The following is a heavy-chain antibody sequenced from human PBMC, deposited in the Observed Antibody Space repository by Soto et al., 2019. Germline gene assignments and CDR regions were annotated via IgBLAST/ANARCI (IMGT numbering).Heavy chain of an antibody. D-gene: IGHD3-3*01. Sequence: EVQLVESGGDLVQPGGSLRLSCAASGFTFSDYAMHWVRQAPGKGLEYVSAISSNGDNTYYADSVKGRFIISRDNSKSALYIQMGSLRADEMAVYYCARRKLTSVWIGWFFDLWGRGTLVTVSS. V-gene: IGHV3-64*07. J-gene: IGHJ2*01. CDR2: ISSNGDNT. CDR3: ARRKLTSVWIGWFFDL. CDR1: GFTFSDYA.